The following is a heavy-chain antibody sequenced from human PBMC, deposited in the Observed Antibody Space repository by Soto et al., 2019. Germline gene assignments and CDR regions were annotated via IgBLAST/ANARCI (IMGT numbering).Heavy chain of an antibody. CDR1: GFIFSSYA. V-gene: IGHV3-23*01. CDR3: AKALNPQRLTMLLVITQNWFDP. D-gene: IGHD3-22*01. J-gene: IGHJ5*02. Sequence: EVQLLESGGGLVQPGGSLRLSCAASGFIFSSYAMSWVRQAPGKGLEWVSGISGSGGSSDYSDSVKGRFTISRDNSKNPLYLQITGLRAVNTPVYYFAKALNPQRLTMLLVITQNWFDPGAREPWSPSPQ. CDR2: ISGSGGSS.